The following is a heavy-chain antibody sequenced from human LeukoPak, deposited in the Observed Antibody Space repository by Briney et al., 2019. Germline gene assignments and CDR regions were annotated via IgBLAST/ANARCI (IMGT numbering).Heavy chain of an antibody. Sequence: PGGSLRLSCAASGFSFRDYGMHWVRQAPGKGLEWLAVIWYDGSNDRYADSVKGRFTISRDNSKNTLYVQMNSLRVEDTAGYYCVRWPRSNSGYAKDVWSQGTTVTVS. CDR1: GFSFRDYG. D-gene: IGHD6-13*01. J-gene: IGHJ6*02. V-gene: IGHV3-33*01. CDR3: VRWPRSNSGYAKDV. CDR2: IWYDGSND.